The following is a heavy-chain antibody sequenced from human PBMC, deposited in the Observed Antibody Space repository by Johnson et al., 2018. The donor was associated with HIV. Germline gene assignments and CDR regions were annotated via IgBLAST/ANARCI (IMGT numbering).Heavy chain of an antibody. CDR3: ARVGSSWRRDGAFDI. CDR1: GFTFCSYA. CDR2: ISYDGSNK. V-gene: IGHV3-30-3*01. J-gene: IGHJ3*02. Sequence: QVQLVESGGGVVQPGRSLRLSCAASGFTFCSYAMHWVRQAPGKGLGWVAVISYDGSNKYYADSVKGRFTISRANSKNTLYLQMNSLRAEDTAVYYCARVGSSWRRDGAFDIWGQGTMVTVSS. D-gene: IGHD6-13*01.